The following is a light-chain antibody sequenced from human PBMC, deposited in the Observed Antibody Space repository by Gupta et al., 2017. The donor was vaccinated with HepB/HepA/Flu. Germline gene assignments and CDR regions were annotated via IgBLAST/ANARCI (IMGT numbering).Light chain of an antibody. Sequence: IRMTPSPSSFSASTGDRVTITCRASQGISRYLAWYQQKPGKAPTLLIYAASTVQSGVPSRFSGSGSGTVFTLTISCLEYDYVATYSCHHNDCYTFTFGQGTQLEIK. CDR2: AAS. V-gene: IGKV1-8*01. CDR1: QGISRY. J-gene: IGKJ5*01. CDR3: HHNDCYTFT.